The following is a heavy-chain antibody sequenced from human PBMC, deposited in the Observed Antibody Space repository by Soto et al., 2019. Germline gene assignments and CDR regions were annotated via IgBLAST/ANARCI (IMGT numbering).Heavy chain of an antibody. J-gene: IGHJ4*02. D-gene: IGHD3-10*01. CDR1: GGSISSYY. CDR2: IYYSGST. V-gene: IGHV4-59*08. CDR3: ARHNYGSGSTYFDY. Sequence: QVQLQESGPGLVKPSETLSLTCTVSGGSISSYYWSWIRQPPGKGLEWIGYIYYSGSTNYNPSLKSRVTISVDTSKNPFSLKPNSMTAADTAVYYCARHNYGSGSTYFDYWGQGTLVTVSS.